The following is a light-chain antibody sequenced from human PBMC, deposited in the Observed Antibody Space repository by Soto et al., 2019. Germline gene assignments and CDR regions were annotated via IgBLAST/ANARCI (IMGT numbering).Light chain of an antibody. Sequence: QSALTQPASVSGSPGQSITISCTGTSSDVGYYNYVSWYQQHPGKAPKLMIYGVSNRPSGVSNRFSGSKSGNTASLTISGLQAEDEAGYYCSSYTTSTTLVFGGGTKLTVL. J-gene: IGLJ2*01. CDR3: SSYTTSTTLV. CDR1: SSDVGYYNY. CDR2: GVS. V-gene: IGLV2-14*01.